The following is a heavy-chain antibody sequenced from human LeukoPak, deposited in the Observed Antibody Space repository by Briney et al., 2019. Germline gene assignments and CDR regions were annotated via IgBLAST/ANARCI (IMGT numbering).Heavy chain of an antibody. CDR1: RLTFSSYA. CDR2: ISGSGGST. V-gene: IGHV3-23*01. D-gene: IGHD3-10*01. CDR3: AKDGYYYGSGSYSPFDY. J-gene: IGHJ4*02. Sequence: PGESLRLSCAASRLTFSSYAMSWVRQPPGKGLGWVASISGSGGSTYYTDSVKGRLTISRNTSKNTLYLQMKSLRAEGTAVYYCAKDGYYYGSGSYSPFDYWGQGTLVTVSS.